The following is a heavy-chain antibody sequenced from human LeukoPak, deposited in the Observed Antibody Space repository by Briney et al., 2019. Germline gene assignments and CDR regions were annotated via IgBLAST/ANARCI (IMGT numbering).Heavy chain of an antibody. D-gene: IGHD4-11*01. CDR1: GFTFSSYA. J-gene: IGHJ4*02. CDR2: MSYDGSNK. Sequence: GGSLRLSCAASGFTFSSYAMHWVRQAPGKGLEWVAVMSYDGSNKYYADSVKGRFTISRDNSKNTLYLQMNSLRAEDTAVYYCARAFGYSMSLDYWGQGTLVTVSS. CDR3: ARAFGYSMSLDY. V-gene: IGHV3-30-3*01.